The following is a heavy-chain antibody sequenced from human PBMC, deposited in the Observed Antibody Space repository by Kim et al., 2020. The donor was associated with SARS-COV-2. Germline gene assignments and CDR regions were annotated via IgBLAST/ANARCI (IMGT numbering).Heavy chain of an antibody. J-gene: IGHJ1*01. CDR2: IIPIFGTA. CDR1: GGTFSSYA. Sequence: SVKVSCKASGGTFSSYAISWVRQAPGQGLEWMGGIIPIFGTANYAQKFQGRVTITADESTSTAYMELSSLRSEDTAVYYCASMTMGIVDPDPKYDSSGYYYVLQHWGQGTLVTVSS. V-gene: IGHV1-69*13. D-gene: IGHD3-22*01. CDR3: ASMTMGIVDPDPKYDSSGYYYVLQH.